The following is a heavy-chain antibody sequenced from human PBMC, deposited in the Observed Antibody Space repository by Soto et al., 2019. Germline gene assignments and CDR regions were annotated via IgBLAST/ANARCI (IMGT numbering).Heavy chain of an antibody. Sequence: GGSLRLSCAASGFTFDDYAMHWVRQAPGKGLEWVSGISWNSGSIGYADSVKGRFTISRDNAKNSLYLQMNSLRAEDTALYYCAKDYSGSYWTTFDYWGQGTLVTVSS. J-gene: IGHJ4*02. CDR3: AKDYSGSYWTTFDY. CDR1: GFTFDDYA. V-gene: IGHV3-9*01. D-gene: IGHD1-26*01. CDR2: ISWNSGSI.